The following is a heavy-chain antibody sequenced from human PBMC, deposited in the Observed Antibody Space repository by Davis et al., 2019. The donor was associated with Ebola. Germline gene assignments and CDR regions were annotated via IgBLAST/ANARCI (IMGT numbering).Heavy chain of an antibody. V-gene: IGHV3-30-3*01. D-gene: IGHD4-17*01. CDR3: ARDYGDSTYGMDV. Sequence: PGGSLRLSCAASGFTFSSYAMHWVRQAPGKGLEWVAVISYDGSNKYYADSVKGRFTISRDNSKNTLYLQMNSLRAEDTAVYYCARDYGDSTYGMDVWGQGTTVTVSS. CDR1: GFTFSSYA. CDR2: ISYDGSNK. J-gene: IGHJ6*02.